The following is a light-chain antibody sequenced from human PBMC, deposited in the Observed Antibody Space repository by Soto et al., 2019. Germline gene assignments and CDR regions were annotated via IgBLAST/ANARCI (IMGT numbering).Light chain of an antibody. CDR1: SSDVDFYNF. V-gene: IGLV2-14*01. CDR3: SSSSLTSYV. J-gene: IGLJ1*01. Sequence: QSALTQPASVSGSPGQSITISCTGTSSDVDFYNFVSWYQQHPGKAPKLIIYEVSNRSSGVPSRFSGSKSGNTASLTISGLRAEDEGDYYCSSSSLTSYVFGTGTKVTV. CDR2: EVS.